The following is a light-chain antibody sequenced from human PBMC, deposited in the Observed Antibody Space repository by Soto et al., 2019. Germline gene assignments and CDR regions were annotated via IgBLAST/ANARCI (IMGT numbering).Light chain of an antibody. CDR2: KAS. CDR3: QQYNSYWT. J-gene: IGKJ1*01. CDR1: QSISSW. Sequence: DIQMTQSPSTLSASVGDRVTITCRASQSISSWLAWYQQKPGKDPKLLIYKASSLESGVPSRFSGSGSGTEFTITISSLQPDDFATDLCQQYNSYWTFGQGTKVEIK. V-gene: IGKV1-5*03.